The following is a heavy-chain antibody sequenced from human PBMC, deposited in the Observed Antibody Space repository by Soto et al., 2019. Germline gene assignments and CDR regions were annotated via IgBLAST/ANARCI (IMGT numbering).Heavy chain of an antibody. D-gene: IGHD3-22*01. V-gene: IGHV3-21*01. CDR1: GFTFSSNS. CDR3: ARDRYYYDSSGYYSFDY. CDR2: ISSSSSYI. Sequence: NPGGSLRLSCAASGFTFSSNSMNWARQAPGKGLEWVSSISSSSSYIYYADSVRGRFTISRDNAKNSLYLQMNSLSDEDTAVYYCARDRYYYDSSGYYSFDYWGQGTLVTVSS. J-gene: IGHJ4*02.